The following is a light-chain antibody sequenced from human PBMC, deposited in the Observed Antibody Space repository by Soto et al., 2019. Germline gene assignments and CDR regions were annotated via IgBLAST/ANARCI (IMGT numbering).Light chain of an antibody. Sequence: QSALTQPASVSGSPGQSITISCAGTSSDVGSHPLVSWYQQHPGKAPKLMISEDTKRPSGVSNRFSGSKSGNMASLTISGLQAEDEADYYCQSYGGGAEVFGGGTKLTVL. CDR2: EDT. CDR3: QSYGGGAEV. V-gene: IGLV2-23*01. CDR1: SSDVGSHPL. J-gene: IGLJ2*01.